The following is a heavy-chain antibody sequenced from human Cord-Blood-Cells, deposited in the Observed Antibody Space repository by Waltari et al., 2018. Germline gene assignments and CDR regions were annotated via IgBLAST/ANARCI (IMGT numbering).Heavy chain of an antibody. V-gene: IGHV1-69*01. Sequence: QVQLVQSGAEVKKPGSSVKVSCKASGGTFSSYAISWVRQAPGQGLEWMGGSIPIFGTANDAQKYQGRVTITADESTSTAYMELSSLGSEDTAVYYCARGYCSSTSCNWFDPWGQGTLVTVSS. CDR3: ARGYCSSTSCNWFDP. CDR1: GGTFSSYA. CDR2: SIPIFGTA. D-gene: IGHD2-2*01. J-gene: IGHJ5*02.